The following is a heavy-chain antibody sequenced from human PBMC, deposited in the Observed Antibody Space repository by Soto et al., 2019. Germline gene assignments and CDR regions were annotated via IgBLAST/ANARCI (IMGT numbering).Heavy chain of an antibody. CDR1: GFTFSNAW. Sequence: GGSLRLSCAASGFTFSNAWMNWVRQAPGKGLEWVGRIKSKTDGGTTDYAAPVKGRFTISRDDSKNTLYLQMNSLKTEDTAVYYCTTEVLRYFDWSRDAFDIWGQGTMGTFSS. J-gene: IGHJ3*02. V-gene: IGHV3-15*07. CDR2: IKSKTDGGTT. CDR3: TTEVLRYFDWSRDAFDI. D-gene: IGHD3-9*01.